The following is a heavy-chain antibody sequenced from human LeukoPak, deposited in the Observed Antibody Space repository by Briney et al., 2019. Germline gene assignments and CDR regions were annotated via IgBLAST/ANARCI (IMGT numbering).Heavy chain of an antibody. CDR3: ARASEGIGFFDY. J-gene: IGHJ4*02. D-gene: IGHD2-2*03. CDR1: GGSFSNDY. Sequence: SETLSLTCTVSGGSFSNDYWSWIRQPPGKGLEWIGYIYHNGKTNYNPSLKSRLTISLDTSKTQFSLNLNSMTAADTAIYYCARASEGIGFFDYWGQGILVTVSS. CDR2: IYHNGKT. V-gene: IGHV4-59*01.